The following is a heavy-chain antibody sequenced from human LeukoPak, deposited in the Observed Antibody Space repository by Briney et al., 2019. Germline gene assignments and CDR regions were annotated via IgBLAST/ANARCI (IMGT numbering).Heavy chain of an antibody. CDR1: GYSISSGYY. Sequence: SETLSLTCTVSGYSISSGYYWGWIRQPPGKGLEWIGSIYYSGSTYYNPSLKSRVTISVDTSKNQFSLKLSSVTAADTAVYYCARITGPWGQGTLVTVSS. CDR3: ARITGP. V-gene: IGHV4-38-2*02. J-gene: IGHJ5*02. CDR2: IYYSGST.